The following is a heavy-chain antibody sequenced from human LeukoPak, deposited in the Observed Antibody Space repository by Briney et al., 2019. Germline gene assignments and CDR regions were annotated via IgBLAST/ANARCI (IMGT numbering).Heavy chain of an antibody. D-gene: IGHD1-7*01. CDR3: LTLTGTYLI. Sequence: KHGESLKISCKGSGYRFTSYWISWVRQMPGKGLEWMGRIDPSDSYTNYSPSFQGHVTISADQSISTAYLQWSSLKASGTGVYYCLTLTGTYLIWGQGTLVTVSS. J-gene: IGHJ4*02. V-gene: IGHV5-10-1*01. CDR1: GYRFTSYW. CDR2: IDPSDSYT.